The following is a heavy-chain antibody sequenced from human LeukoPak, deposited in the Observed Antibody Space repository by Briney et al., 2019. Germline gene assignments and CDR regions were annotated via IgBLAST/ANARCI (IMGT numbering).Heavy chain of an antibody. Sequence: GGSLRLSCAASGFTSSHYGLHWVRQAPGKGLEWVALISTDGGSKNYADSVKGRFTISRDNSENMLYLQMNSLRAEDTAVYYCAKDKTYYYDSSGYYDRWGQGTLVTVSS. V-gene: IGHV3-30*18. J-gene: IGHJ5*02. CDR2: ISTDGGSK. D-gene: IGHD3-22*01. CDR1: GFTSSHYG. CDR3: AKDKTYYYDSSGYYDR.